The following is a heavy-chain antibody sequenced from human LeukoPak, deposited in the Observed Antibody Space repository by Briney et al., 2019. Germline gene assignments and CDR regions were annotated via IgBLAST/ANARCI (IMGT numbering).Heavy chain of an antibody. CDR3: ARVLHNRNYDGSTYYGY. D-gene: IGHD3-22*01. J-gene: IGHJ4*02. CDR1: GITFRSYW. V-gene: IGHV3-7*03. CDR2: IKQDGSEK. Sequence: GGSLRLPCAAFGITFRSYWISWVRQAPGKGLEWVANIKQDGSEKYYVDSVKGRFTISRDNAKNSLYLQMNSLRAEDTAVYYCARVLHNRNYDGSTYYGYWGQGTLVTVSS.